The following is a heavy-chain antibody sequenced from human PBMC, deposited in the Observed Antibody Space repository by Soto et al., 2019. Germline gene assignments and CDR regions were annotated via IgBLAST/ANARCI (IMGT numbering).Heavy chain of an antibody. CDR2: ISGSGGST. CDR3: AKKGFDYDFWSGALDY. J-gene: IGHJ4*02. CDR1: GFTFSSYA. Sequence: PGGSLRLSCAASGFTFSSYAMSWVRQAPGKGLEWVSAISGSGGSTYYADSVKGRFTISRDNSKNTLYLQMNSLRAEDTAVYYCAKKGFDYDFWSGALDYWGQGTLVTVSS. D-gene: IGHD3-3*01. V-gene: IGHV3-23*01.